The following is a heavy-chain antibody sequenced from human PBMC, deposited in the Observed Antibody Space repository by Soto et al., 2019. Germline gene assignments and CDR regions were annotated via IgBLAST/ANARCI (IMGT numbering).Heavy chain of an antibody. Sequence: GGSLRLSCAASGFTFSSYAMSWVRQAPGKGLEWVSAISGSGGSTYYADSVKGRFTISRDNSKNTLYLQMNTLRAEDTAIYYCAKVSSSWYAGFFDLWGQGTLVTV. J-gene: IGHJ4*02. V-gene: IGHV3-23*01. D-gene: IGHD6-13*01. CDR2: ISGSGGST. CDR3: AKVSSSWYAGFFDL. CDR1: GFTFSSYA.